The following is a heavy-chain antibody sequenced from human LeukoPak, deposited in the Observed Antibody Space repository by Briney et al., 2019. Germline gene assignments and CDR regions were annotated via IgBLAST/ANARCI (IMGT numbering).Heavy chain of an antibody. J-gene: IGHJ4*02. CDR2: FDPEDGET. Sequence: ASVKVSCKVSGYTLTELPMHWVRQAPGKGLEWMGGFDPEDGETIYAQKFQGRVTMTEDTSTDTAYMELSSLRSEDTAVYYCATAPLAAAGRFDYWGQGTLVTVSS. CDR1: GYTLTELP. D-gene: IGHD6-13*01. V-gene: IGHV1-24*01. CDR3: ATAPLAAAGRFDY.